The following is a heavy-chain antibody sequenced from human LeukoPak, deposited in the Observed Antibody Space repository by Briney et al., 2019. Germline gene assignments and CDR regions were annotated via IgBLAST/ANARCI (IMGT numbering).Heavy chain of an antibody. D-gene: IGHD1-26*01. CDR2: IYYSGST. CDR1: GFTFSSYA. CDR3: ARDSRTSGSYRYYYYGMDV. J-gene: IGHJ6*02. V-gene: IGHV4-39*07. Sequence: PGGSLRLSCAASGFTFSSYAMSWIRQPPGKGLEWIGSIYYSGSTYYNPSLKSRVTISVDTSKNQFSLKLSSVTAADTAVYYCARDSRTSGSYRYYYYGMDVWGQGTTVTVSS.